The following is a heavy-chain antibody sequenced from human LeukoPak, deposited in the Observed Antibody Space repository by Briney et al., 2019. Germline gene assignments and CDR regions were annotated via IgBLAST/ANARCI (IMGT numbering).Heavy chain of an antibody. Sequence: ASVKVSCKASGYTFTTYAMHWVRQAPGQRLEWMGWINAGNGNTKYSQKFQARVTITRDTSASTAYMELSSLRSEDTAVYYCARGGSYFSFDYWGQGTLVTVSS. CDR1: GYTFTTYA. CDR3: ARGGSYFSFDY. CDR2: INAGNGNT. J-gene: IGHJ4*02. V-gene: IGHV1-3*01. D-gene: IGHD1-26*01.